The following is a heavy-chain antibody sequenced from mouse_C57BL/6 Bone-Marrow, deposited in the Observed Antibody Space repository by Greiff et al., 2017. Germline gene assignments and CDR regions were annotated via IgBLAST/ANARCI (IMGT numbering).Heavy chain of an antibody. CDR2: IYPRSGNT. CDR3: ASSYWYFDF. CDR1: GYTFTSYG. J-gene: IGHJ1*03. Sequence: QVQLQQSGAELARPGASVKLSCKASGYTFTSYGISWVKQRTGQGLEWIGEIYPRSGNTYYNEKFKGKATLTADKSSSTAYMELRSLTSEDSAVYFCASSYWYFDFWGTGTTVTVSS. V-gene: IGHV1-81*01.